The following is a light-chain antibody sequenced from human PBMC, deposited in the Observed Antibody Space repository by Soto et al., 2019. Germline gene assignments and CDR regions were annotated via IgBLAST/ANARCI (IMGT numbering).Light chain of an antibody. CDR2: GAS. V-gene: IGKV3-15*01. CDR1: QSISSH. Sequence: EIVMTQSPATLSVSPGETATLSCRASQSISSHLAWYQQKPGQTPSLLVYGASTRATGIPVRVSGSGSGTEFTLTIRSLQSEDFAVYYCQQYAYWWAFGQGTKVEIK. J-gene: IGKJ1*01. CDR3: QQYAYWWA.